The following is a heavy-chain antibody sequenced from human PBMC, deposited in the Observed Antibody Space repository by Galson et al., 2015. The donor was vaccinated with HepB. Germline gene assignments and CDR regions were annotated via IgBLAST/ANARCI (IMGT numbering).Heavy chain of an antibody. CDR3: ARGIVVPADNNWFAP. J-gene: IGHJ5*02. CDR1: GDSVSSNSAA. Sequence: CAISGDSVSSNSAAWNWIRQSPSRGLEWLGRTSYRSKWYNDYAVSVKSRITINPDTSKNQFSLQLNSVTPEDTAVYYCARGIVVPADNNWFAPWGQGTLVPVSS. CDR2: TSYRSKWYN. V-gene: IGHV6-1*01. D-gene: IGHD2-2*01.